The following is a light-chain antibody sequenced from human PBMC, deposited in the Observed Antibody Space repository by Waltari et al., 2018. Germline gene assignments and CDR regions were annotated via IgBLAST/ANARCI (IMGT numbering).Light chain of an antibody. V-gene: IGLV1-44*01. J-gene: IGLJ2*01. CDR3: GTWDDGVHTRL. CDR2: KNT. Sequence: QSLLAQPPSVSGTPGQRVIISCSGSSPNIAGNTVDWYQQVPGAAPRLLMFKNTQRQSGVPDRFFASKSGTSASLSISGLQAEDEADYYCGTWDDGVHTRLFGGGTRLTVL. CDR1: SPNIAGNT.